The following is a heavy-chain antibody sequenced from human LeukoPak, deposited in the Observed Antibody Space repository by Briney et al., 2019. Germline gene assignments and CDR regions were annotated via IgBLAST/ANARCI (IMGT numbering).Heavy chain of an antibody. CDR2: INHSGST. CDR1: GFTFSNAW. J-gene: IGHJ4*02. V-gene: IGHV4-34*01. D-gene: IGHD1-14*01. Sequence: PGGSLRLSCAASGFTFSNAWMSWVRQSPGKGLEWIGDINHSGSTNYNPSLKSRVTISVDTSKNQFSLKVSTVTAADTAVYYCARGGGRDFDYWGQGTLVTVSS. CDR3: ARGGGRDFDY.